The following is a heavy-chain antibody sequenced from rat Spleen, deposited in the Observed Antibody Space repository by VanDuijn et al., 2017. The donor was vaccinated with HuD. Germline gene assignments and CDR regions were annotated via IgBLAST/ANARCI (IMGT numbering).Heavy chain of an antibody. CDR2: IQSGGST. J-gene: IGHJ2*01. CDR3: ARDQRSNYPGISDY. V-gene: IGHV2-27*01. D-gene: IGHD1-4*01. Sequence: QVQLKESEPDLVQPSQTLSLTCTVSGFSLTSYHVHWVRQPPGKGLEWMGRIQSGGSTDYNSALKSRLSISRDTSKSQVFLKMSSLQTEDTATYYCARDQRSNYPGISDYWGQGVMVTVSS. CDR1: GFSLTSYH.